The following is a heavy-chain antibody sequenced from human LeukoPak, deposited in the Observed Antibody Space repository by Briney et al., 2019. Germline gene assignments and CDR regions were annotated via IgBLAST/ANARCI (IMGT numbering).Heavy chain of an antibody. J-gene: IGHJ4*02. CDR2: IFSGGST. V-gene: IGHV3-53*01. CDR1: GFSVRSNY. D-gene: IGHD7-27*01. Sequence: GGSLRLSCAASGFSVRSNYMSWVRQAPGKGLEWVSVIFSGGSTYYADSVKGRFTISRDDSKNTVYLQLNSLRAEDTAVYYCARTLPGSYSDCWGQGTLVAVS. CDR3: ARTLPGSYSDC.